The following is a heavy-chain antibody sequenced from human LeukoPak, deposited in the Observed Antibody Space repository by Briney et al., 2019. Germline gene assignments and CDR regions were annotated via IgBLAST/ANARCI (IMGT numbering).Heavy chain of an antibody. Sequence: PGGSLRLSCAASAFTFSSYAMSWVRQAPGKGLEWVSGISGSGGSTYYADSVKGRFTISRNNSKNTLYLQMNSLRAEDTAVYYCANAGMIVVVTPLQHWGQGTLVTVSS. CDR3: ANAGMIVVVTPLQH. CDR2: ISGSGGST. J-gene: IGHJ1*01. CDR1: AFTFSSYA. D-gene: IGHD3-22*01. V-gene: IGHV3-23*01.